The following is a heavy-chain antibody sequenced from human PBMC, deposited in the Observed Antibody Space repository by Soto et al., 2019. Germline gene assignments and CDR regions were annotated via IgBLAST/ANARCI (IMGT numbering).Heavy chain of an antibody. CDR1: GYTFTSYG. Sequence: QVQLVQSGAEVKKPGASVKVSCKASGYTFTSYGISWVRQAPGQGLEWMGWISAYNGNSNYAQKLQGTVTSTTDTSTSTAYMQLRSLRPDDTAVYYCALWGTGTTGAFAIWGQGTMVTVSS. D-gene: IGHD1-1*01. CDR2: ISAYNGNS. CDR3: ALWGTGTTGAFAI. V-gene: IGHV1-18*01. J-gene: IGHJ3*02.